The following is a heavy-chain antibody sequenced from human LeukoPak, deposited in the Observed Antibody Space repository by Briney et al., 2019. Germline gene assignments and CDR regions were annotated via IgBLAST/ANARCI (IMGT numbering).Heavy chain of an antibody. D-gene: IGHD3-10*01. CDR3: ARDSKRYYYGSGSYPDY. J-gene: IGHJ4*02. V-gene: IGHV3-30*04. CDR2: ISYDGSNK. CDR1: GFTFSSYA. Sequence: GGSLRLSCAASGFTFSSYAMHWVRQAPGKGLEEVAVISYDGSNKYYADSVKGRFTISRDNSKNTLYLQMNSLRAEDTAVYYCARDSKRYYYGSGSYPDYWGQGTLVTVSS.